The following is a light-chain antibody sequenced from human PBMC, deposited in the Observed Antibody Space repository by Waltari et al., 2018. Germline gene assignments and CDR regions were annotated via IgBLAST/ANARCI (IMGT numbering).Light chain of an antibody. CDR3: QQYGSSQGYT. CDR1: QRVSSKY. V-gene: IGKV3-20*01. J-gene: IGKJ2*01. CDR2: GAS. Sequence: EIVLTQSPGTLSLSPGERATVPCRASQRVSSKYLAWYQQKVGQAPRLVIYGASSRATGIPDRFSGSGSGTDFTLTINRLEPEDFAVYYCQQYGSSQGYTFGQGTKLEI.